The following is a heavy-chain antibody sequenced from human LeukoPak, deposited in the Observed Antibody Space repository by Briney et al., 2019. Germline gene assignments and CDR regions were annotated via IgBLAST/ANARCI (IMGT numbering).Heavy chain of an antibody. Sequence: GASVKVSCKASGGTFSSYAISWVRQAPGQGLGWMGRIIPIFGIANYAQKFQGRVTITADKSTSTAYMELSSLRSEDTAVSYCARHDYGDYFGYWGQGTLVTVAS. D-gene: IGHD4-17*01. J-gene: IGHJ4*02. CDR1: GGTFSSYA. CDR3: ARHDYGDYFGY. CDR2: IIPIFGIA. V-gene: IGHV1-69*04.